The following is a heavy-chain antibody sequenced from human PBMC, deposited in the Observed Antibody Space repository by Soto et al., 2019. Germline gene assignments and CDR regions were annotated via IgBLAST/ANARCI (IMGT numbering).Heavy chain of an antibody. CDR1: GGSISSSSYY. CDR2: IYYSGST. D-gene: IGHD6-19*01. V-gene: IGHV4-39*01. Sequence: SETLSLTCTVSGGSISSSSYYWGWIRQPPGKGLEWIGSIYYSGSTYYNPSLKSRVTISVDTSKNQFSLKLSSVTAADTAVYYCAIIAVAGTGPYYYYYGIDVWGQGTTVTVSS. CDR3: AIIAVAGTGPYYYYYGIDV. J-gene: IGHJ6*02.